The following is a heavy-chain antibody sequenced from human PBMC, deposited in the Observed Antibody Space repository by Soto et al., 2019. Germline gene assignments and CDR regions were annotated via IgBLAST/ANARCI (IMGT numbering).Heavy chain of an antibody. CDR1: GGSISSYY. CDR3: ARGRRFGELSLLGYYYYGMDV. D-gene: IGHD3-10*01. Sequence: SETLSLTCTVSGGSISSYYWSWIRQPAGKGLEWIGRIYTSGSTNYNPSLKSRVTMSVDTSKNQFSLKLSSVTAADTAVYYCARGRRFGELSLLGYYYYGMDVWGQGTTVTAP. V-gene: IGHV4-4*07. J-gene: IGHJ6*02. CDR2: IYTSGST.